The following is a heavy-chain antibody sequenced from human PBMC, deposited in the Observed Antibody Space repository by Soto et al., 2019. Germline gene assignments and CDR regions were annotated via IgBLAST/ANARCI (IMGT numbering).Heavy chain of an antibody. CDR3: ARAVSAMAPSDI. CDR1: GGSISPYY. D-gene: IGHD2-8*01. Sequence: QVQLQESGPGLVKTSETLSLTCTVSGGSISPYYWSWIRQSPGKGLEWIGYIFYRVSTNYNPSLKNRXXIXVXXSKNQFSLKLSSVTAADTAVYSCARAVSAMAPSDIWGQGTMVTVSS. J-gene: IGHJ3*02. CDR2: IFYRVST. V-gene: IGHV4-59*01.